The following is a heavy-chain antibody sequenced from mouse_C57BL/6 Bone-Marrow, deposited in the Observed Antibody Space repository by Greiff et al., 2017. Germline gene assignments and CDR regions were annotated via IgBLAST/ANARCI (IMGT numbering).Heavy chain of an antibody. CDR3: ARRSLCDGYYGFFDY. CDR2: IYPRDGST. Sequence: VQLQQSDAELVKPGASVKISCKVSGYTFTDHTIHWMKQRPEQGLEWIGYIYPRDGSTKYNEKFKGKATFTAAKSSSPAYIQLNSLTSEYSAIYFCARRSLCDGYYGFFDYWGQGTTLTVSS. D-gene: IGHD2-3*01. J-gene: IGHJ2*01. V-gene: IGHV1-78*01. CDR1: GYTFTDHT.